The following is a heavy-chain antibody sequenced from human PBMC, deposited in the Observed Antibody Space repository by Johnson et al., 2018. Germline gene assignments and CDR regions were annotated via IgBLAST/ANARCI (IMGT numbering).Heavy chain of an antibody. CDR2: IKQDGSEK. V-gene: IGHV3-7*01. D-gene: IGHD2-15*01. Sequence: VQLVQSGGGLVQPGGSLRLSCAASVFTFSNYWMSWVRQAPGKGLEWVANIKQDGSEKYYVDSVKGRFTISRDNAKNSLYLQMNSRGAADTAVYYCAREIRGHCSGHICSTYYYYYYYMDVWGKGTTVTVSS. J-gene: IGHJ6*03. CDR3: AREIRGHCSGHICSTYYYYYYYMDV. CDR1: VFTFSNYW.